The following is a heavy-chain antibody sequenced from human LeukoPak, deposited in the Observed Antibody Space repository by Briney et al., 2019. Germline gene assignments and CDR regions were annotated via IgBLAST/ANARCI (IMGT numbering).Heavy chain of an antibody. CDR3: AARNYDFWSGRDWFDP. CDR2: IYYSGST. CDR1: GGSISSYY. J-gene: IGHJ5*02. Sequence: PSKTLSLTCTVSGGSISSYYWSWIRQPPGKGLDWIGYIYYSGSTNYNPSLKSRVTISVDTSKNQFSLKLSSVTAADTAVYYCAARNYDFWSGRDWFDPWGQGTLVTVSS. D-gene: IGHD3-3*01. V-gene: IGHV4-59*01.